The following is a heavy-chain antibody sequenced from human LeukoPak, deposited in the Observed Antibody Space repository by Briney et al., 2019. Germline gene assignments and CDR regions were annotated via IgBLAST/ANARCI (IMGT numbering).Heavy chain of an antibody. J-gene: IGHJ3*02. CDR2: ISYDGSNK. V-gene: IGHV3-30*03. Sequence: GRSLRLSCGASGFTFSSYAMHWVRQAPGKGLEWVAIISYDGSNKFYADSVKGRFTISRDNSKNTLYLQMNSLRAEDTAVYYCARGPGSYIWGQGTRVTVSS. CDR1: GFTFSSYA. D-gene: IGHD1-26*01. CDR3: ARGPGSYI.